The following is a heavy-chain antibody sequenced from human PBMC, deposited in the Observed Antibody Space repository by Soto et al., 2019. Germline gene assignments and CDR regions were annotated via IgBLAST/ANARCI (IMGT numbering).Heavy chain of an antibody. Sequence: GGSLRLSCAASGFTFSSYAMHWVRQAPGKGLEWVAVISYDGSNKYYADSVKGRFTISRDNSKNTLYLQMNSLRAEDTAVYYCAREKKGAFDLWGRGTLVTVSS. CDR3: AREKKGAFDL. V-gene: IGHV3-30-3*01. J-gene: IGHJ2*01. CDR2: ISYDGSNK. D-gene: IGHD1-26*01. CDR1: GFTFSSYA.